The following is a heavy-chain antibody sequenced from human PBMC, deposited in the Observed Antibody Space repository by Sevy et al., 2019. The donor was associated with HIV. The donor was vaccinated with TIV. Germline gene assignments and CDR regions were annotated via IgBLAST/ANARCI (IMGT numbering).Heavy chain of an antibody. J-gene: IGHJ4*02. V-gene: IGHV3-9*01. CDR1: GFTFDDYA. CDR2: ISWNSGSI. Sequence: GGSLRLSCAASGFTFDDYAMHWVRQAPGKGLEWVSGISWNSGSIGYADSVKGRFTISRDNAKNSLYLQMNSLRAEDTALYYCAKDMRSSTSCIFDYWGQGTLVTVSS. CDR3: AKDMRSSTSCIFDY. D-gene: IGHD2-2*01.